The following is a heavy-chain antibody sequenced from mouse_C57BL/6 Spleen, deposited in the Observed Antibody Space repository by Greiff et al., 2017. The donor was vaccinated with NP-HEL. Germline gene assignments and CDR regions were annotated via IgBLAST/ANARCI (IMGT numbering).Heavy chain of an antibody. Sequence: QVQLQQPGAELVMPGASVKLSCKASGYTFTSYWMHWVKQRPGQGLEWIGEIDPSDSYTNYNQKFKGKSTLTVDKSSSTAYMQFSSLTSEDSAVYYCARDEDGYFAYWGQGTLVTVSA. J-gene: IGHJ3*01. CDR1: GYTFTSYW. CDR2: IDPSDSYT. D-gene: IGHD2-3*01. V-gene: IGHV1-69*01. CDR3: ARDEDGYFAY.